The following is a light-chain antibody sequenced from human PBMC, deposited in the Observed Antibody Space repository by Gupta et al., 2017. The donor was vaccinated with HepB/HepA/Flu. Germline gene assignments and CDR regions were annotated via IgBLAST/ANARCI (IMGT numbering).Light chain of an antibody. V-gene: IGKV2-28*01. J-gene: IGKJ4*02. CDR3: MQALQSPRT. Sequence: DIVLPQSPLSLPVTPAEPASISCRSSQSLIHSNGNNHLDWYVQKPGKSPQLLIYLGSNRASGDPERCSGGGSGTDFTLKISRVEAEDVGIYYCMQALQSPRTFGEGTKVEIK. CDR1: QSLIHSNGNNH. CDR2: LGS.